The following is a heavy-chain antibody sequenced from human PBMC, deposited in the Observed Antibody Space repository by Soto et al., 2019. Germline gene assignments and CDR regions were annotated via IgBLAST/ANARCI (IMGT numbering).Heavy chain of an antibody. D-gene: IGHD3-10*01. CDR1: GGSISSYY. CDR2: IYYSGST. Sequence: PSETLSLTCTVSGGSISSYYWSWIRQPPGKGLEWIGYIYYSGSTNYNPSLKSRVTISVDTSKNQFSLKLSSVTAADTAVYYCARDPDDYYGSGNHRFDPWGQGTLVTVSS. J-gene: IGHJ5*02. V-gene: IGHV4-59*01. CDR3: ARDPDDYYGSGNHRFDP.